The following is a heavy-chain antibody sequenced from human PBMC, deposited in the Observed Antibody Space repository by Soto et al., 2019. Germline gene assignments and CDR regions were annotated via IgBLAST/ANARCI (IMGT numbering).Heavy chain of an antibody. V-gene: IGHV1-69*02. D-gene: IGHD2-8*01. J-gene: IGHJ3*02. CDR2: IIPILGIA. CDR1: GGTFSSYT. CDR3: ARGTQSPDIVLMVYAHDAFDI. Sequence: QVQLVQSGAEVKKPGSSVKVSCKASGGTFSSYTISWVRQAPGQGLEWMGRIIPILGIANYAQKFQGRVTITADKSTSTAYMELSSLRSEDTAVYYCARGTQSPDIVLMVYAHDAFDIWGQGTMVTVSS.